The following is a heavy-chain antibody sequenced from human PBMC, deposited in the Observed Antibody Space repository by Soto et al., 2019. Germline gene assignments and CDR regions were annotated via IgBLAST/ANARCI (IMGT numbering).Heavy chain of an antibody. CDR2: ISGSGDSA. J-gene: IGHJ5*02. D-gene: IGHD6-13*01. CDR3: ARHPERIAEIGWFDP. CDR1: GFDFSSYY. V-gene: IGHV3-23*01. Sequence: PGGSLRLSCAASGFDFSSYYMSWVRQAPGKGLEWVSGISGSGDSAYYADSVRGRFTISRDNAKNSLYLQMNSLRAEDTAVYYCARHPERIAEIGWFDPWGQGTLVTVSS.